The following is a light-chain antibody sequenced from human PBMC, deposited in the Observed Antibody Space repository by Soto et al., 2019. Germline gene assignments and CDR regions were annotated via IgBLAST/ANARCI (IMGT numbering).Light chain of an antibody. Sequence: QSALTQPASVSGSPRPSITISCTGTGSDVGNYNYVDWYQQHPGKDPKLVIYEVSNRPSGVSNRFSGSKSGNTASLTISGLQAEDEADYYCSSYTISRTFYVFGTGTKLPVL. CDR1: GSDVGNYNY. CDR3: SSYTISRTFYV. CDR2: EVS. J-gene: IGLJ1*01. V-gene: IGLV2-14*01.